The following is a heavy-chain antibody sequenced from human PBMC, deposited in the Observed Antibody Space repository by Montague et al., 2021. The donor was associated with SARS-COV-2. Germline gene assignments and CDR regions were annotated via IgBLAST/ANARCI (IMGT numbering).Heavy chain of an antibody. V-gene: IGHV4-39*02. CDR3: VGAPNEYYFDY. CDR2: ISPTGST. D-gene: IGHD3-16*01. Sequence: SETLSLTCTVSGGSISSDSFYWGWLRQPPGRGPELIGHISPTGSTRYNPSLDSRVTISLDTSKSRLSLELTSVTVADTSIYFCVGAPNEYYFDYWGQGTPVSVSS. J-gene: IGHJ4*02. CDR1: GGSISSDSFY.